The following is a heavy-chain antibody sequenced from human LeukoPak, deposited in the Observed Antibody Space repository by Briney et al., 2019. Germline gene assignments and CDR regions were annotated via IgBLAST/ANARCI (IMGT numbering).Heavy chain of an antibody. CDR1: GSTFSSYA. CDR3: ARAMGPYYYESSVNY. Sequence: ASVKVSCKASGSTFSSYAISWVRQAPGQGLEWMGRIIPMFGTADYAQKFQGRVTITADESTTTAYMELSSLRSEDTAIYYCARAMGPYYYESSVNYWGQGTLVIVSS. CDR2: IIPMFGTA. D-gene: IGHD3-22*01. J-gene: IGHJ4*02. V-gene: IGHV1-69*13.